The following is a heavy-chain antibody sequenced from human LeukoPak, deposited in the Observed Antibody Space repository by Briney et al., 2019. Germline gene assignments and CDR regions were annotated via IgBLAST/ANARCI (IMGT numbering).Heavy chain of an antibody. CDR1: GGSFSGYY. Sequence: PSETLSLTCAVYGGSFSGYYWSWIRQPPGKGLEWIGEVNHSGSTNYNPSLKSRATISVDTSKNQFSLKLSSVTAADTAVYYCARSGYCSSTTCYHFDYWGQGTPVTVSS. CDR3: ARSGYCSSTTCYHFDY. D-gene: IGHD2-2*01. V-gene: IGHV4-34*01. CDR2: VNHSGST. J-gene: IGHJ4*02.